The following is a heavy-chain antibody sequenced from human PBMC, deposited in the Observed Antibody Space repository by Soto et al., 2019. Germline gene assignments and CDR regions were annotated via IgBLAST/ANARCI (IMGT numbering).Heavy chain of an antibody. D-gene: IGHD6-13*01. CDR3: ARDWRTAGTTGWFDP. J-gene: IGHJ5*02. Sequence: QEQVVESGGGVVQPGRSLRLSCAASGFTFSTHAMHWVRQAPGRGLEWVAIISYDGTTKDYADYVKGRFTISRDNSKNAVYLQMNSLRSEDTALYYCARDWRTAGTTGWFDPWGQGTLVTVSS. CDR2: ISYDGTTK. V-gene: IGHV3-30-3*01. CDR1: GFTFSTHA.